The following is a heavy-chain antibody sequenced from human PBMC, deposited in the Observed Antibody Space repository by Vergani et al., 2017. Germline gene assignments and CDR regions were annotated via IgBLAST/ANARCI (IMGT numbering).Heavy chain of an antibody. CDR2: ISSYNGDT. J-gene: IGHJ6*02. D-gene: IGHD2-2*01. V-gene: IGHV1-18*01. CDR1: GYSFINYG. Sequence: QVQLVQSETEVKRPGASVKVSCKASGYSFINYGISWVRQAPGQGLEWLGWISSYNGDTKFAHTVQGRVTMTTDTSTSTAYMELRRLRSDDTAVYYCTRVGLYCSSTSCYYYYGMDVWGQGTTVTVSS. CDR3: TRVGLYCSSTSCYYYYGMDV.